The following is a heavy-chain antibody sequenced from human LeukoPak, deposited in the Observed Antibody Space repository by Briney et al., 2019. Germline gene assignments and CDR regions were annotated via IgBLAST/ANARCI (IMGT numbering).Heavy chain of an antibody. CDR1: GGTFSSYA. D-gene: IGHD6-13*01. Sequence: GASVKVSCKASGGTFSSYAISWVRQAPGQGLEWMGGIIPIFGTANYAQKFQGRVTITTDESTSTAYMELSSLRSEDTAVYYCAIAAALEGNTYYYYMDVWGKGTTVTVSS. V-gene: IGHV1-69*05. CDR2: IIPIFGTA. J-gene: IGHJ6*03. CDR3: AIAAALEGNTYYYYMDV.